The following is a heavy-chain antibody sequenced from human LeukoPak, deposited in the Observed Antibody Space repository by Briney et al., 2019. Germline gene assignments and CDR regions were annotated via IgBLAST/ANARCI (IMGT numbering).Heavy chain of an antibody. D-gene: IGHD3-10*01. J-gene: IGHJ4*02. CDR3: ARAPMFYGSGSYADY. CDR1: GFTVSSNY. Sequence: GGSLRLSCAASGFTVSSNYMSWVRQAPGKGLEWVSVIYSGGSTYYADSVMGRFTISRDNSKNTLYLQMNSLRAEDTAVYYCARAPMFYGSGSYADYWGQGTLVTVSS. CDR2: IYSGGST. V-gene: IGHV3-53*01.